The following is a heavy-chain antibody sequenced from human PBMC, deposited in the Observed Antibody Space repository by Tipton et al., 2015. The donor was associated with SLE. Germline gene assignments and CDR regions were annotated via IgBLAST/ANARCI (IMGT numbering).Heavy chain of an antibody. CDR3: ANLYYDFWSGYLQDAFDI. CDR1: GFTFSNYW. D-gene: IGHD3-3*01. J-gene: IGHJ3*02. Sequence: SLRLSCAASGFTFSNYWMSWVRQAPGKGLEWVANIKQDGSEKYYVDSVKGRFTISRANAKNSLYLQMNSLRAEDTAVYYCANLYYDFWSGYLQDAFDIWGQGTMVTVSS. CDR2: IKQDGSEK. V-gene: IGHV3-7*01.